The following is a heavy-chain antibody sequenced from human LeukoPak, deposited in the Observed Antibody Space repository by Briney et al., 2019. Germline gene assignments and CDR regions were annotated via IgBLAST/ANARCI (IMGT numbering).Heavy chain of an antibody. V-gene: IGHV4-34*01. Sequence: SETLSLTCAVYGGSFSGYYWSWIRQPPGKGLEWIGEINHSGSTNYNPSLRSRVTISVDTSKNQFSLKLSSVTAADTAVYYCARVGIAVAGTVCDYWGQGTLVTVSS. CDR2: INHSGST. J-gene: IGHJ4*02. CDR1: GGSFSGYY. D-gene: IGHD6-19*01. CDR3: ARVGIAVAGTVCDY.